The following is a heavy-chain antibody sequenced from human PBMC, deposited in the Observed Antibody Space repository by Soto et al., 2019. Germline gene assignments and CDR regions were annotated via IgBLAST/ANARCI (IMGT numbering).Heavy chain of an antibody. J-gene: IGHJ4*02. CDR2: ISYDGSNT. D-gene: IGHD1-26*01. CDR3: AKEGGLSGSYYISSSYYFDY. CDR1: GFTFSRYG. V-gene: IGHV3-30*18. Sequence: QVQLVESGGGVVQPGRSLRLSCAASGFTFSRYGMHWVRQAPGKGLEWVAIISYDGSNTYYADSVKGRFTISRDNSKNTLYLKRNSLRAEDTSVYYCAKEGGLSGSYYISSSYYFDYWGQGTLVTVSS.